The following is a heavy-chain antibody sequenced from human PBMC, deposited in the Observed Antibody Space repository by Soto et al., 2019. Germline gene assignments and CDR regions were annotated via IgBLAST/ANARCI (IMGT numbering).Heavy chain of an antibody. D-gene: IGHD6-19*01. J-gene: IGHJ6*02. CDR1: GFTFSSYA. Sequence: EVQLLESGGGLVQPGGSLRLSCAASGFTFSSYAMSWVRQAPGKGLEWVSGISGSGGSTYYADSVKGRFTISRDNSKNTLYLQMNSLRAEDMAVYYCAKHQSLNLQWKGMDVWGQGTTVTVSS. CDR2: ISGSGGST. V-gene: IGHV3-23*01. CDR3: AKHQSLNLQWKGMDV.